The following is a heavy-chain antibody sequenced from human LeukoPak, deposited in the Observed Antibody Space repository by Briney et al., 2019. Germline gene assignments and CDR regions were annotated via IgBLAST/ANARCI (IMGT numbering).Heavy chain of an antibody. CDR2: ISDSGNT. CDR3: AKDHVGYCSGGSCYASFGY. V-gene: IGHV3-23*01. CDR1: GFTLSSYA. J-gene: IGHJ4*02. Sequence: GGSLRLSCAASGFTLSSYAMSWVRQAPGKGLEWVSAISDSGNTYHAASVTGRFTISRDNSKNTLYLQMNSLRAEDTAVYYCAKDHVGYCSGGSCYASFGYWGQGTLVTVSS. D-gene: IGHD2-15*01.